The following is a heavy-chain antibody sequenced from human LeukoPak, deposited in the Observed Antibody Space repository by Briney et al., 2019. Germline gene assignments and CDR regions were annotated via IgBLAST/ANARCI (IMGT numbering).Heavy chain of an antibody. D-gene: IGHD3-3*01. J-gene: IGHJ6*03. CDR1: GFSFSDYG. V-gene: IGHV3-30*02. CDR2: IRYNGDSK. Sequence: PGGSLRLSCEASGFSFSDYGMHWVRQAPGKGLEWVAFIRYNGDSKYYADSVKGRFTVSRDNSQSTLYLQMNSLRVEDTAVYYCAKRVVIRSTDYFYYYIHVWGKGTTVTVSS. CDR3: AKRVVIRSTDYFYYYIHV.